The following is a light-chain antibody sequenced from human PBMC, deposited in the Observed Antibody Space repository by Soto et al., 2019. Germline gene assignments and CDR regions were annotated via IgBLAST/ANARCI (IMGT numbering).Light chain of an antibody. CDR1: QSVSSSY. CDR2: GAS. CDR3: HHYGSSPI. J-gene: IGKJ5*01. Sequence: EIVVTQSPGTLSLSPGERATLSCRASQSVSSSYLAWYQQKPGQAPRLLLYGASSRATGIPDRLSGSGSGTCFTLTFSRREPYDFAVYYCHHYGSSPIFGQGTLPEL. V-gene: IGKV3-20*01.